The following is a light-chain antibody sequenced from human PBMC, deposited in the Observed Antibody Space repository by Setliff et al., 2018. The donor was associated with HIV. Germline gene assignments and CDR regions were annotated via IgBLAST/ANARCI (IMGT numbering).Light chain of an antibody. J-gene: IGLJ3*02. CDR2: DVI. V-gene: IGLV2-14*03. CDR3: SSYTSSSTWV. CDR1: SSDVGGLNY. Sequence: QSVLTQPASVSGSPGQRITISCTGTSSDVGGLNYVSWYQQQPGKAPQLLIYDVITRPSGVSDRFSASKSGNTASLTISGLQADDEADYYCSSYTSSSTWVFGGGTKVTVL.